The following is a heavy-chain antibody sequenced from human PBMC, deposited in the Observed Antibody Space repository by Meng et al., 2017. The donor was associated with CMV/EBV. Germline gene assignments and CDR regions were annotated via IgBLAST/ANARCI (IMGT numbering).Heavy chain of an antibody. CDR2: ISGSGGST. J-gene: IGHJ4*02. V-gene: IGHV3-23*01. CDR1: GFTFSSYA. D-gene: IGHD3-10*01. Sequence: GGSLRLSCAASGFTFSSYAMSWVRQAPGKGLEWVSAISGSGGSTYYADSVKGRFTISRDNSKNTLYLQMNSLRAEDTAVYYCAKDHPYYYGSGSYSGGYYFDCWGQGTLVTVSS. CDR3: AKDHPYYYGSGSYSGGYYFDC.